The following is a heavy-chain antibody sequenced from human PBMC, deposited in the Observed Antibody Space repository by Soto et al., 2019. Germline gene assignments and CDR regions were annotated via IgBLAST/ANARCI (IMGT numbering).Heavy chain of an antibody. V-gene: IGHV4-61*08. CDR3: ARAKGSNYYFDY. CDR1: GGSISSGGYY. Sequence: PSETLSLTCTVSGGSISSGGYYWSWIRQPPGKGLEWIGYIYYSGSTNYNPSLKSRVTISVDTSKNQFSLKLSSVTAADTAVYYCARAKGSNYYFDYWGQGTLVTVSS. D-gene: IGHD1-7*01. J-gene: IGHJ4*02. CDR2: IYYSGST.